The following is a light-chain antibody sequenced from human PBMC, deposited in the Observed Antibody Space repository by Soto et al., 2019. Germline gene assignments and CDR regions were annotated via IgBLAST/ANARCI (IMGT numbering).Light chain of an antibody. V-gene: IGKV4-1*01. J-gene: IGKJ5*01. CDR1: QSVLYSSNNKNY. CDR3: QQYYSDPIT. CDR2: WAS. Sequence: DIVMTQSPDSLAVSLGERATINCESSQSVLYSSNNKNYLAWFQQKPGQPPKVLIYWASTRESGVPDRFSGGGSGTDFTLTISSLQAEDVAVYYCQQYYSDPITFGQGTRLEIK.